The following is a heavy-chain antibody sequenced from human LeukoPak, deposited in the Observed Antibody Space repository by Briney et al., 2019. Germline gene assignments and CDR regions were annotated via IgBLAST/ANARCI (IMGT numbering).Heavy chain of an antibody. CDR3: ARVNTPVATFDY. V-gene: IGHV4-38-2*02. CDR1: GYSISSTYY. CDR2: ISHSGST. J-gene: IGHJ4*02. Sequence: PSETLSLTCTVSGYSISSTYYGGWIRQPPGKGLEWIASISHSGSTYYNPSLKSRVTISVDTSKNQFSLKLSSVTAADTAVYYCARVNTPVATFDYWGQGTLVTVSS. D-gene: IGHD5-18*01.